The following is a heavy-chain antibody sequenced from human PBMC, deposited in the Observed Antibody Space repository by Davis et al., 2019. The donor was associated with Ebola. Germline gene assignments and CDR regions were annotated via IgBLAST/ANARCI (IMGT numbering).Heavy chain of an antibody. CDR3: ARDRSSSSSRDFDY. J-gene: IGHJ4*02. D-gene: IGHD6-6*01. Sequence: PGGSLRLSCAASGFTFSSYWMHWVRQAPGKGLVWVSRVNTDGSITSYADSVRGRFTISRDNAKNTLYLQMNSLRAEDTALYYCARDRSSSSSRDFDYWGQGTLVTVSS. CDR2: VNTDGSIT. V-gene: IGHV3-74*01. CDR1: GFTFSSYW.